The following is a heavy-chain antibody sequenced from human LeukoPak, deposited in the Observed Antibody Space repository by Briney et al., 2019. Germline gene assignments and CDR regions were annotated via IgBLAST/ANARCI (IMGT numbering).Heavy chain of an antibody. J-gene: IGHJ4*02. D-gene: IGHD1-26*01. CDR3: VKALVGQTSGY. CDR1: GFSFSGYG. CDR2: ISHDASDE. V-gene: IGHV3-30*18. Sequence: PGGSLRLSCTASGFSFSGYGMHWVRQAPGKGLEWLAVISHDASDEYYADSVKGRFTISRDNAKNMIYLQMISLRAEDTAVYYCVKALVGQTSGYWGQGNLVTVSS.